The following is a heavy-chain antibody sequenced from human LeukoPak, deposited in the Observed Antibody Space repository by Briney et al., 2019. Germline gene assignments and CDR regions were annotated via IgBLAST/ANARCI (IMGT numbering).Heavy chain of an antibody. J-gene: IGHJ4*02. CDR3: ARDLMGYGDYVSDY. D-gene: IGHD4-17*01. V-gene: IGHV1-2*06. CDR1: GYTFTGYY. Sequence: ASVKVSCKASGYTFTGYYMHWVRQAPGQGLEWMGRINPNSGGTNYAQKFQGRVTMTRDTSISTAYMELSRLRSDDTAVYYCARDLMGYGDYVSDYWGQGTLVTVSS. CDR2: INPNSGGT.